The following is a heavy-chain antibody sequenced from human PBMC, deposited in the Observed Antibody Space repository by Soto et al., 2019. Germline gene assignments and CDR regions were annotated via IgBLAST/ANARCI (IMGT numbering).Heavy chain of an antibody. CDR1: GYTFTSYD. CDR3: ARGREGIRYSSSWYDY. CDR2: MNPNSGNT. D-gene: IGHD6-13*01. J-gene: IGHJ4*02. V-gene: IGHV1-8*01. Sequence: ASVKFSCKASGYTFTSYDINWVRQATGQGLEWMGWMNPNSGNTGYAQKFQGRVTMARNTSISTAYMELSSLRSEDTAVYYCARGREGIRYSSSWYDYWGQGTLVTVSS.